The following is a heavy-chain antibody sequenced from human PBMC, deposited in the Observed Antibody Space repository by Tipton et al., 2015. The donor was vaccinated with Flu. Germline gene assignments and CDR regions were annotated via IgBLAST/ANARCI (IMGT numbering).Heavy chain of an antibody. CDR2: IRHDESDK. V-gene: IGHV3-30*02. D-gene: IGHD3-16*02. Sequence: QVQLVQSGGGVVQPGGSLRLSCAASGFTLSGYGMHWVRQAPGKGLEWVAFIRHDESDKYYADSVKGRFTISRDDSKNTLSLQMDSLKVEDSAMYYCARSGYSYGYVDCWGQGALVTVSS. J-gene: IGHJ4*02. CDR1: GFTLSGYG. CDR3: ARSGYSYGYVDC.